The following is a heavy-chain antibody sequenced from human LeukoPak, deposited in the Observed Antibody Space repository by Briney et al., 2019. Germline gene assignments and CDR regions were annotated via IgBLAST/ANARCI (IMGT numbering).Heavy chain of an antibody. CDR2: ISAYNGNT. Sequence: ASVKVSCKASGYTFTSYYMHWVRQAPGQGLEWMGWISAYNGNTNYAQKLQGRVTMTTDTSTSTAYMELRSLRSDDTAVYYCARGMVYAIKFGSSAFDIWGQGTMVTVSS. J-gene: IGHJ3*02. V-gene: IGHV1-18*04. CDR3: ARGMVYAIKFGSSAFDI. CDR1: GYTFTSYY. D-gene: IGHD2-8*01.